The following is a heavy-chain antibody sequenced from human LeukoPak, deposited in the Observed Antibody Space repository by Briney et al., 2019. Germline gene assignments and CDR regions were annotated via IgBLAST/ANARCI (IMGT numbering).Heavy chain of an antibody. D-gene: IGHD6-13*01. J-gene: IGHJ4*02. CDR3: ACGVAAAGWLYFDY. CDR1: GGSITSYY. CDR2: IHSSGTT. V-gene: IGHV4-4*07. Sequence: SETLSLTCTVSGGSITSYYWSWLRQPAGKGLEWIGRIHSSGTTNYNPSLKSRVTMSIDTTQFSLKLSSVTAADTAVYFCACGVAAAGWLYFDYWGQGSLVTVSS.